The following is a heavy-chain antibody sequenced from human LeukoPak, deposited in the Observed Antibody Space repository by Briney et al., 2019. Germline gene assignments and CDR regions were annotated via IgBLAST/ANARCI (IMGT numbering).Heavy chain of an antibody. CDR3: ARGRSYFDY. Sequence: SETLSLTCTVSGGSISSYYWNWIRQPPGKGREWIGYIYYSGSTNYNPSLKTRVIISVDTSKNQFSLKLSSVTAADAAVYYCARGRSYFDYWGQGTLVTVSS. CDR1: GGSISSYY. CDR2: IYYSGST. J-gene: IGHJ4*02. V-gene: IGHV4-59*01.